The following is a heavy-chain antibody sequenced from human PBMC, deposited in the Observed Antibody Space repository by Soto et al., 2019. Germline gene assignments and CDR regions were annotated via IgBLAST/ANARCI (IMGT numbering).Heavy chain of an antibody. J-gene: IGHJ4*02. V-gene: IGHV3-23*01. Sequence: EVQLLESGGDLVQPGGSLRLTCAASGFIFTSYAMSWVRQVPGKGLEWVSSINVDDSTYYTESVRGRFTVSRDNSKNTLYLQMNSLRAEDTALYYCAKNDYFDYWGRGTLVTVSS. CDR1: GFIFTSYA. CDR2: INVDDST. CDR3: AKNDYFDY.